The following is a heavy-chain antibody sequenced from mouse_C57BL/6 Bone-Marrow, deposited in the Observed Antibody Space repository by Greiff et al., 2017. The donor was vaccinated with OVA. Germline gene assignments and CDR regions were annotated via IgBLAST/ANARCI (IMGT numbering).Heavy chain of an antibody. CDR3: TGGYYGSSYDY. CDR1: GFNIKDDY. J-gene: IGHJ2*01. CDR2: IDPENGDT. D-gene: IGHD1-1*01. V-gene: IGHV14-4*01. Sequence: VQLQQSGAELVRPGASVKLSCTASGFNIKDDYMHWVKQRPEQGLEWIGWIDPENGDTEYASKFQGKATITADTSSNTAYLQLSSLTSEDTAVYYCTGGYYGSSYDYWGQGTTLTVSS.